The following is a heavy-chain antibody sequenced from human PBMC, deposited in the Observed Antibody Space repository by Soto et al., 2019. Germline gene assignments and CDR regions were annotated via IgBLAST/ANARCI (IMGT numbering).Heavy chain of an antibody. CDR2: IYYSGST. J-gene: IGHJ1*01. D-gene: IGHD3-16*01. CDR1: GGSRSSGGYY. Sequence: TLSLTCTVTGGSRSSGGYYWSWISQHQGKGLEWIGYIYYSGSTYYNPSLKSRVTISVDTSKNQFSLKLSSVTAADTAVYYCARCGFMITFGGVPIAEYFQHWGQGTLVTVSS. V-gene: IGHV4-31*03. CDR3: ARCGFMITFGGVPIAEYFQH.